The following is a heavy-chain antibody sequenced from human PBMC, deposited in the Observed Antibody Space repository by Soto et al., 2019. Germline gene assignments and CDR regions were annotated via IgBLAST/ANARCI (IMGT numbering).Heavy chain of an antibody. CDR3: ASGKTQMTQDRMGFYYYMDV. CDR1: GVTFNNRT. V-gene: IGHV1-69*08. D-gene: IGHD2-15*01. Sequence: QVQLVQSGAEVKKPGSSVKISCTASGVTFNNRTFTWVRRAPSQGLEWMGRVIPLLDASNYAEKFQDRATITADKSTNTAYLELSGLKSEDSAIYYCASGKTQMTQDRMGFYYYMDVWGKGTTVTVSS. J-gene: IGHJ6*03. CDR2: VIPLLDAS.